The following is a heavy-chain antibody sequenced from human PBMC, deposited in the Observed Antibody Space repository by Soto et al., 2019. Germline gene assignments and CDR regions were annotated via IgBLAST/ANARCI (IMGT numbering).Heavy chain of an antibody. V-gene: IGHV1-46*01. CDR1: GYTFTSYY. Sequence: ASVKVSCKASGYTFTSYYMHWVRQAPGQGLEWMGIINPSGGSTSYAQKFQGRVTMTRDTSTSTVYMELSSLRSEDTAVYYCARASREDIVLVPAKYYGMDVWGQGTTVTVS. CDR3: ARASREDIVLVPAKYYGMDV. D-gene: IGHD2-2*01. J-gene: IGHJ6*02. CDR2: INPSGGST.